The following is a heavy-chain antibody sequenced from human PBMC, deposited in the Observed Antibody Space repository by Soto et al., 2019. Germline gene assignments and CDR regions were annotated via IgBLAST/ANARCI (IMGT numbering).Heavy chain of an antibody. D-gene: IGHD2-15*01. V-gene: IGHV4-31*02. J-gene: IGHJ6*02. CDR2: ISSGGSN. CDR1: GGSISGGGYY. Sequence: SETLSLTCTDSGGSISGGGYYWSWIRQYPGKGLEWIAYISSGGSNYYNPSFKSRVTISVDTYKNQFSLKLRSVTDADTGVYYSAGEDSVDVMDVWGQGTTVTVSS. CDR3: AGEDSVDVMDV.